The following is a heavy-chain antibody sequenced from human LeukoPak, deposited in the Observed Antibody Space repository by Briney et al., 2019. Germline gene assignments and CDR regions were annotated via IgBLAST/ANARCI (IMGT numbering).Heavy chain of an antibody. J-gene: IGHJ6*03. D-gene: IGHD6-6*01. Sequence: HGESLKISCKGSGYSFTSYWIGWVRQMPGKGLEWMGIIYPGDSDTSSSPSFHGQVTISADKSISTAYLQWSSLKASDTAMYYSARIPEVSSSSNYYYYYMDVWGKGTTVTVSS. CDR1: GYSFTSYW. V-gene: IGHV5-51*01. CDR2: IYPGDSDT. CDR3: ARIPEVSSSSNYYYYYMDV.